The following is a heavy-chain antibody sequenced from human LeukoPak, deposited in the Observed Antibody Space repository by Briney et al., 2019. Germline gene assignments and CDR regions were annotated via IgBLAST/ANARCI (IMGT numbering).Heavy chain of an antibody. Sequence: ASVKVSCKASGYTFTGYYMHWVRQAPGQGVEWMGWINPNSGGANYAQKFQGRVTMTRETSISTAYMELSRLRSDDTAVYYCARDLPLRYFDWSYYYYMDVWGKGTTVTVSS. D-gene: IGHD3-9*01. CDR1: GYTFTGYY. CDR3: ARDLPLRYFDWSYYYYMDV. CDR2: INPNSGGA. V-gene: IGHV1-2*02. J-gene: IGHJ6*03.